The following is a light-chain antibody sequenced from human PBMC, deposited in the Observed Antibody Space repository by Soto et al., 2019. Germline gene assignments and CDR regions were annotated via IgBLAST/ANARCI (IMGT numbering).Light chain of an antibody. J-gene: IGKJ3*01. Sequence: EIVLTQSPGTLPLSPGERATLSCRASQSVSSSYLAWYQQKPGQAPRLLIYGASSRATGIPDRLSGSGSGRDFTLSISRLEPEDFAVYYCQQYGSSLFTFGPGTKVYIK. CDR2: GAS. CDR1: QSVSSSY. V-gene: IGKV3-20*01. CDR3: QQYGSSLFT.